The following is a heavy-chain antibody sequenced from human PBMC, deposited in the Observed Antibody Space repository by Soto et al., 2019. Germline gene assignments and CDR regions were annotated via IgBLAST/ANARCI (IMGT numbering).Heavy chain of an antibody. CDR1: GFTFSNYD. V-gene: IGHV3-13*01. CDR2: IGTAGDT. CDR3: AKGGYCSSTNSCSLAAIDI. J-gene: IGHJ3*02. D-gene: IGHD2-2*01. Sequence: PGGSLRLSCAASGFTFSNYDLHCVRQVTGKGLEWVSTIGTAGDTYYADSVKGRFTISRDNSKNTLSLQMNSLRAEDTAVYYCAKGGYCSSTNSCSLAAIDIWGQGTMVTVSS.